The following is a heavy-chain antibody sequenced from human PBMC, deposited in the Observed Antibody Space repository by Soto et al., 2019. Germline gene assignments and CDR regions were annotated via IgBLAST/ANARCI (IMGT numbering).Heavy chain of an antibody. V-gene: IGHV2-5*01. J-gene: IGHJ5*02. CDR1: GFSLNTGGPG. CDR3: AHRGYGDYPRDNWFDP. Sequence: QITLKESGPTLVKPTQTLTLTCTFSGFSLNTGGPGVGWIRQPPGKALEWLALIYWNEDKRYSPSLKSRLTITKDTSKNQVVLIMTNMDPVDTATYYCAHRGYGDYPRDNWFDPWGQGTLVTVS. D-gene: IGHD4-17*01. CDR2: IYWNEDK.